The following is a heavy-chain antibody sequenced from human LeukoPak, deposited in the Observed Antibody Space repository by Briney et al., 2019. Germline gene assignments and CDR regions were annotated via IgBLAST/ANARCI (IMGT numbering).Heavy chain of an antibody. V-gene: IGHV4-39*07. CDR3: ARSGADYGGTNFDY. J-gene: IGHJ4*02. D-gene: IGHD4-23*01. CDR1: GGTINSTSYY. CDR2: IYYSGST. Sequence: SETLSLTCSVSGGTINSTSYYWGWIRQPPGKGLEWIGSIYYSGSTSYNPSLKSRVTMSVDTSKNQFSLKLSSVTAADTAVYYCARSGADYGGTNFDYWGQGTLVTVSS.